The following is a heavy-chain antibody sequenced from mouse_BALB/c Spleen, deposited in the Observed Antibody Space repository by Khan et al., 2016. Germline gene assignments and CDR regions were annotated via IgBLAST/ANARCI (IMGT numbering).Heavy chain of an antibody. V-gene: IGHV3-2*02. CDR3: ARSRNYGNSPAWFAY. CDR2: ISYSGST. J-gene: IGHJ3*01. D-gene: IGHD1-1*01. CDR1: GFSITSAYA. Sequence: EVQLQESGPGLVKPSQSLSLTCTVTGFSITSAYAWNWIRQFPGNKLEWMGYISYSGSTSYNPSLKSRISITRDTSKNQFFLQLNSVTTEDAETYYCARSRNYGNSPAWFAYWAQGTLVTVSA.